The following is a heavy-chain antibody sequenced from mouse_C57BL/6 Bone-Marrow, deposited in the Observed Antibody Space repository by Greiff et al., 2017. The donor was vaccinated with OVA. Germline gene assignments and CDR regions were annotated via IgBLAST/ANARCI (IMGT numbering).Heavy chain of an antibody. Sequence: EVQLQQSGAELVRPGASVKLSCTASGFNIKDDYMHWVKQRPEQGLEWIGWIDPENGDTEYASKFQGKATITADTSSNTAYLQRSRLTSEDTAVYYCTSYGNFDYWGQGTTLTVSS. CDR1: GFNIKDDY. CDR2: IDPENGDT. V-gene: IGHV14-4*01. CDR3: TSYGNFDY. J-gene: IGHJ2*01. D-gene: IGHD2-1*01.